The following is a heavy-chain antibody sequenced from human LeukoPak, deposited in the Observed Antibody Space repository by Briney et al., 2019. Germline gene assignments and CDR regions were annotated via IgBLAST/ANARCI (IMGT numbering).Heavy chain of an antibody. D-gene: IGHD3-9*01. CDR2: ISGSGGST. V-gene: IGHV3-23*01. CDR1: GFTFSSYA. CDR3: ARHYDLLTGYYRDAFDI. J-gene: IGHJ3*02. Sequence: PGGSLRLSCAASGFTFSSYAMSWVRQAPGKGLEWVSAISGSGGSTYYADSVKGRITISRDNSKNTLNLQMNSLRAEDTAVYYCARHYDLLTGYYRDAFDIWGQGTMVTVSS.